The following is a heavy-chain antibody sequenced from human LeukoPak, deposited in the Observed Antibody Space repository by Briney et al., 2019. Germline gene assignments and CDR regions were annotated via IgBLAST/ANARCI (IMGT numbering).Heavy chain of an antibody. CDR1: GGSISTYY. CDR3: ARVGGYCNSGYCYQYFDY. CDR2: IYSSGST. Sequence: PSETLSLTCTVSGGSISTYYWSWIRQPAGKGLEWIGRIYSSGSTNYNPSLRSRVTISIDTSKNQFSLKVNSVTAADTAVYYCARVGGYCNSGYCYQYFDYWGRGTQVTVSS. D-gene: IGHD2-15*01. J-gene: IGHJ4*02. V-gene: IGHV4-4*07.